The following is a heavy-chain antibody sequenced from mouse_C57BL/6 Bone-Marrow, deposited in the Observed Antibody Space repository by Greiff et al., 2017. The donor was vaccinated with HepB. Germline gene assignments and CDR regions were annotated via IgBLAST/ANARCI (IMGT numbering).Heavy chain of an antibody. CDR1: GFSFNTYA. CDR2: IRSKSNNYAT. V-gene: IGHV10-1*01. Sequence: EVKLVESGGGLVQPKGSLKLSCAASGFSFNTYAMNWVRQAPGKGLEWVARIRSKSNNYATYYADSVKDRFTISRDDSESMLYLQMNNLKTEDTAVYYCVRHGGLRRGFDYWGQGTTLTVSS. CDR3: VRHGGLRRGFDY. J-gene: IGHJ2*01. D-gene: IGHD2-4*01.